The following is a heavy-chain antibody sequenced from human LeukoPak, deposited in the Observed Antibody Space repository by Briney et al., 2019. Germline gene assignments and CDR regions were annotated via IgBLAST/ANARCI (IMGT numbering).Heavy chain of an antibody. CDR3: AREPIRVFDYFDL. J-gene: IGHJ2*01. CDR2: VNLDSGVT. D-gene: IGHD3-9*01. CDR1: GYTFSDYY. V-gene: IGHV1-2*02. Sequence: ASVKVSCKASGYTFSDYYMHWVRQAPGRGLEWMGCVNLDSGVTDYAQKFQGRITMTRDTSISTAYMDLSSLKSDDTGIYFCAREPIRVFDYFDLWGRGTLVTVPS.